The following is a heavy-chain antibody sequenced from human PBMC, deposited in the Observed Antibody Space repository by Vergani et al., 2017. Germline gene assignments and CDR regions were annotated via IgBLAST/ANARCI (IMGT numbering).Heavy chain of an antibody. D-gene: IGHD4-17*01. J-gene: IGHJ5*02. CDR2: IYYSGST. CDR1: GGSISSSSYY. CDR3: ARHADDYGDYGGFDP. Sequence: QLQLQESGPGLVKPSETLSLTCTVSGGSISSSSYYWGWIRQPPGKGLEWIGSIYYSGSTYYNPSLKSRVTISVDTSKNQFSLKLSSVTAADTDVYYCARHADDYGDYGGFDPWGQGTLVTVSS. V-gene: IGHV4-39*01.